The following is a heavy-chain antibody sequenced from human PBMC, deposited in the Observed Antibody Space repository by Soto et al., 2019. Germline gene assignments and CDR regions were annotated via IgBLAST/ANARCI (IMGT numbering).Heavy chain of an antibody. CDR1: GGTFSSYA. CDR3: ARGSVATLVPEYYYYYGMDV. CDR2: IIPIFGTA. V-gene: IGHV1-69*01. J-gene: IGHJ6*02. D-gene: IGHD5-12*01. Sequence: QVQLVQSGAEVKKPGSSVKVSCKASGGTFSSYAISWVRQAPGQGLEWMGGIIPIFGTANYAQKFQGRVTITADESTSTAYMELGSLRAEDTALYYCARGSVATLVPEYYYYYGMDVWGQGTTVTVSS.